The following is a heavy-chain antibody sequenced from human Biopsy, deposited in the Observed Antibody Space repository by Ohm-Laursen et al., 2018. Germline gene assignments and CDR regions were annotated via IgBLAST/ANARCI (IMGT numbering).Heavy chain of an antibody. CDR3: ARGEVTFGELIVSLDS. CDR2: IRPLNGDT. CDR1: GYNFISYS. J-gene: IGHJ4*02. V-gene: IGHV1-18*01. Sequence: SVTVSCQTSGYNFISYSINWVRQAPGQGLKWMGWIRPLNGDTKYGQKFQDRVTMTTDTSTSTVYMELTSLRSDDTAVYYCARGEVTFGELIVSLDSWGQGTLVTVSS. D-gene: IGHD3-16*02.